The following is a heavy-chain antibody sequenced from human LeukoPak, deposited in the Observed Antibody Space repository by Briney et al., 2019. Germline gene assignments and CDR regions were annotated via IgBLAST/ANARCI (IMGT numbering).Heavy chain of an antibody. J-gene: IGHJ4*02. CDR3: VRDPEALDY. V-gene: IGHV3-48*02. Sequence: GGSLRLSCVASGFTFSSYSMNWVRQAPGKGLEWVSYISRGRPTIHYADSVKGRFTISRDNAKNSLYLQMNSLRDEDTAVYYCVRDPEALDYWGQGTLVTVPS. CDR1: GFTFSSYS. CDR2: ISRGRPTI.